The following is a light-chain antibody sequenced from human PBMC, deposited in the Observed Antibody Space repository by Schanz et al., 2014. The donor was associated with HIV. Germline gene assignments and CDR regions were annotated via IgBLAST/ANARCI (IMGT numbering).Light chain of an antibody. CDR1: ISDVGGYNY. CDR3: SSYTSVTTLHVV. Sequence: QSALTQPASVSGSPGQSITISCTGTISDVGGYNYVSWYQQHSGKAPKLIIYDVSDRPLGVSNRFSGSKSGNTASLTISGLQADDEAEYYCSSYTSVTTLHVVFGGGTKLTVL. V-gene: IGLV2-14*03. J-gene: IGLJ2*01. CDR2: DVS.